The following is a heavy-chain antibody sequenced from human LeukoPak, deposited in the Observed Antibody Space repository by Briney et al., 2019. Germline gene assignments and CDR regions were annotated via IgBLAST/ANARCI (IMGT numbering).Heavy chain of an antibody. D-gene: IGHD5-12*01. J-gene: IGHJ3*02. V-gene: IGHV3-23*01. CDR2: ISGSGGST. CDR1: GFTFSSYA. CDR3: AKDGYSSDAFDI. Sequence: GGSLRLSCAASGFTFSSYAMSWVRQAPGKELEWVSAISGSGGSTYYADSVKGRFTISRDNSKNTLYLQMNSLRAEDTAVYYCAKDGYSSDAFDIWGQGTMVTVSS.